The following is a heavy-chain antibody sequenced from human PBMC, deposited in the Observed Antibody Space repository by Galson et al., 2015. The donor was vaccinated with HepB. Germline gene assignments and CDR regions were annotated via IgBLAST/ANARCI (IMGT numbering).Heavy chain of an antibody. Sequence: SLRLSCAASGFTFSSSGMDWVRQAPGKGLEWVAVIWYDGSNKYYAESVKGRFTISRDNSKNMLYLQMNSLRAEDTAVYYCAKDSISWYGVSYFANWGQGTLVTVSS. V-gene: IGHV3-33*06. J-gene: IGHJ4*02. CDR2: IWYDGSNK. CDR3: AKDSISWYGVSYFAN. D-gene: IGHD6-13*01. CDR1: GFTFSSSG.